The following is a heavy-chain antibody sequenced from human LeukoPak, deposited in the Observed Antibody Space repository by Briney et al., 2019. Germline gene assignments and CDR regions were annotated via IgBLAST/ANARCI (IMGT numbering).Heavy chain of an antibody. V-gene: IGHV3-23*01. CDR2: ISGSGGST. J-gene: IGHJ1*01. CDR3: AKDRSGYYYDSSGPLS. CDR1: GFTFSSYA. Sequence: GGSLRLSCAASGFTFSSYAMSWVRQAPGKGLEWVSGISGSGGSTYYADSVKGRFTISRDNSKNTLYLQMNSLRAEDTAVYYCAKDRSGYYYDSSGPLSWGQGTLVTVSS. D-gene: IGHD3-22*01.